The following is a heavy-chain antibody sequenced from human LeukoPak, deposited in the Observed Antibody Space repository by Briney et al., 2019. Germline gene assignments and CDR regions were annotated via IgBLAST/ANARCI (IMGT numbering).Heavy chain of an antibody. CDR1: GGSISSGGNS. J-gene: IGHJ6*03. CDR2: IYYSGST. D-gene: IGHD3-10*01. V-gene: IGHV4-30-4*07. CDR3: ARHMVRGVIPYYMDV. Sequence: SETLSLTCAISGGSISSGGNSWSWIRQPPGKGLEWIGYIYYSGSTSYNPSLESRVTISVDTSKNQFSLKVSSVTGADTAVYYCARHMVRGVIPYYMDVWGQGTPVTASS.